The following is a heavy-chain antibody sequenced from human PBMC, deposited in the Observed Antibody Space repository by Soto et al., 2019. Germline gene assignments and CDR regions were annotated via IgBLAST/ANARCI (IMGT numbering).Heavy chain of an antibody. CDR3: ARDDRGSYYQVDY. CDR2: ISSSGTTI. CDR1: GFTFSDYY. D-gene: IGHD1-26*01. J-gene: IGHJ4*02. V-gene: IGHV3-11*01. Sequence: QVQLVESGGGLVKPGGSLRLSCAASGFTFSDYYLTWIRQAPGKGLEWVSYISSSGTTIYYADSVKGRFSISRDNAKNSLCLQMNSLRAEDTAVYYCARDDRGSYYQVDYWGQGTLVTVSP.